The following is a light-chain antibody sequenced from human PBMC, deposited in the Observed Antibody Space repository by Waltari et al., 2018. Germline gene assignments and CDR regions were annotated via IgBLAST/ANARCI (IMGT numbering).Light chain of an antibody. J-gene: IGLJ3*02. CDR3: SSRRSGSTLV. CDR1: SSDVGAYTY. V-gene: IGLV2-14*01. CDR2: DVI. Sequence: QSGLTQPASVSGSPGQSITVSCTGTSSDVGAYTYAFWYQQHPGKAPKLMIYDVITRPSGVSDRFSGSKSGNTASLTISGLQAEDEADYYCSSRRSGSTLVFGGGTKVTVL.